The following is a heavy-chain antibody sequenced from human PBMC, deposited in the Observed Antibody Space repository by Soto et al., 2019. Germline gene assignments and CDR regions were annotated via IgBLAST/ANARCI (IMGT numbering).Heavy chain of an antibody. CDR1: GGSFDTYY. CDR3: ARGGSSDWQVALAM. V-gene: IGHV4-34*01. D-gene: IGHD6-19*01. J-gene: IGHJ3*02. CDR2: SNHRGSN. Sequence: SETLSLTCVVSGGSFDTYYWNWIRQSPGKGLEWIGESNHRGSNNYSPSLKSRVTISLDTSKNQFSLKLTSVTAADTAVYYCARGGSSDWQVALAMWGKGTMVIVSS.